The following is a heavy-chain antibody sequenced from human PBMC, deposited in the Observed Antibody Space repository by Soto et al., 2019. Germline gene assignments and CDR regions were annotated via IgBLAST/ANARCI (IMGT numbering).Heavy chain of an antibody. CDR3: ARGVGSSPPRY. V-gene: IGHV4-59*01. CDR2: VYDNGRP. CDR1: GGSISVYY. D-gene: IGHD3-9*01. Sequence: PSETLSLTCPISGGSISVYYWSWIRQSPRQGLEWIGYVYDNGRPYYTPSLKSRATISADTSKNQISLKLTSATAADTAVYYCARGVGSSPPRYWGRGTLVTVSS. J-gene: IGHJ4*02.